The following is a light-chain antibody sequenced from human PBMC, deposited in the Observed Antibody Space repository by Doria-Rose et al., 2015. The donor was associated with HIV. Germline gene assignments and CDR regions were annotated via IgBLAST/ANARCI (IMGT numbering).Light chain of an antibody. Sequence: EIVLTQSPATLSVSPGERATLSCRASQGIGSDLAWYQQKPGQAPRLLIYDGSTRATGIPDRFSASGSGTDFTLTINRLEPEDFALYYCHQYGTSWTFGQGTKVEI. V-gene: IGKV3D-11*03. CDR1: QGIGSD. J-gene: IGKJ1*01. CDR3: HQYGTSWT. CDR2: DGS.